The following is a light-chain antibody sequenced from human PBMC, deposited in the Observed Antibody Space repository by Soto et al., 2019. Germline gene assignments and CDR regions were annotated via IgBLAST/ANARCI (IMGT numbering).Light chain of an antibody. Sequence: EIVMTQSPATLSVSPGERATLSCRASQSISSNLAWYQQKPGQAPSLLIYGAYTRATGIPARFSGSGSGTEFTLTISRLQSADFAVYYCQQYNKWPPLTFGGGTKVEIK. CDR1: QSISSN. CDR3: QQYNKWPPLT. CDR2: GAY. V-gene: IGKV3-15*01. J-gene: IGKJ4*01.